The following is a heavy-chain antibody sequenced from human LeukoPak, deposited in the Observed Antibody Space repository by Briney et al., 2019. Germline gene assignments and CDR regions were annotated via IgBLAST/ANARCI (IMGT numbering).Heavy chain of an antibody. J-gene: IGHJ3*02. V-gene: IGHV4-59*08. Sequence: PSETLSLTCTVSGGSISSYYWSWIRQPPGKGLEWIGYIYYSGSTNYNPSLKSRVTISVDTSKNQFSLKLSSVTAADTAVYYCARLMGDGYTNDAFDIWGQGTMVTVSS. D-gene: IGHD5-24*01. CDR1: GGSISSYY. CDR2: IYYSGST. CDR3: ARLMGDGYTNDAFDI.